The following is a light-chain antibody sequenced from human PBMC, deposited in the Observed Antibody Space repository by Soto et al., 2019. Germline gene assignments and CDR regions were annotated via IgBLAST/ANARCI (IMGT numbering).Light chain of an antibody. CDR3: QQYGSSGT. CDR2: GAS. V-gene: IGKV3-20*01. J-gene: IGKJ1*01. CDR1: QSVSSSY. Sequence: EIVLTQSPGTLSLSPGERATLSCRASQSVSSSYLAWYQQKPGQAPRLLIYGASSRATGIPDRFSGSGSGTDFTLTINKLEPGDSAVYYCQQYGSSGTFGQGTKVDIK.